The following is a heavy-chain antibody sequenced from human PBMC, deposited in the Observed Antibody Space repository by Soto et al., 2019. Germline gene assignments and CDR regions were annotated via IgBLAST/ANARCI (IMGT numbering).Heavy chain of an antibody. CDR3: ARNYGHAFDI. J-gene: IGHJ3*02. D-gene: IGHD1-7*01. Sequence: SETLSLTCSVSGGSINNYYWSWIRQPPGKGLEFIGYIYYAGTTTYNPSLKSRVTISVDTSKNQFSLKLSSVTAADTAVYYCARNYGHAFDIWGQGTMVTVSS. CDR2: IYYAGTT. CDR1: GGSINNYY. V-gene: IGHV4-59*01.